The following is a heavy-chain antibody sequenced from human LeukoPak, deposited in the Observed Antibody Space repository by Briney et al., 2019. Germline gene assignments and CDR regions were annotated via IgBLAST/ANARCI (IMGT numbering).Heavy chain of an antibody. CDR1: GFTFSSYA. V-gene: IGHV3-23*01. CDR3: AKDGDFWSGYYLDY. D-gene: IGHD3-3*01. J-gene: IGHJ4*02. CDR2: ISGSGGST. Sequence: GGSLRLSCAASGFTFSSYAMSWVRQAPGKGLEWVSAISGSGGSTYYADSVKGRFTISRDNSKNTLYLQMNSPRAEDTAVYYCAKDGDFWSGYYLDYWGQGTLVTVSS.